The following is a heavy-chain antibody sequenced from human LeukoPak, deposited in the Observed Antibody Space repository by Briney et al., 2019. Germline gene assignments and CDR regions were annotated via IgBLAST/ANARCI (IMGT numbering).Heavy chain of an antibody. CDR2: INHSGST. D-gene: IGHD5-18*01. V-gene: IGHV4-34*01. CDR3: ASSAVDTAMVTGLFY. Sequence: PSETLSLTCAVYGGSFSGYYWSWIRQPPGKGLEWMGEINHSGSTNYNPSLKSRVTISVDTSKNQFSLKLSSVTAANTAVYYCASSAVDTAMVTGLFYWGQGTLVTVSS. CDR1: GGSFSGYY. J-gene: IGHJ4*02.